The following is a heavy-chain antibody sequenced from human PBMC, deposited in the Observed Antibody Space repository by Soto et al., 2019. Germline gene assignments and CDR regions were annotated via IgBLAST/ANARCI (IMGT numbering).Heavy chain of an antibody. CDR1: VFTFSSYW. CDR3: ARDSRGGSYSD. V-gene: IGHV3-7*01. J-gene: IGHJ4*02. D-gene: IGHD1-26*01. Sequence: VGSLRLSCAASVFTFSSYWMSWVRHAPGKGLEWVANIKQDGSEKYYVDSVKGRFTISRDNAKNSLYLQMNSLRAEDTAVYYCARDSRGGSYSDWGQGTLVNVSS. CDR2: IKQDGSEK.